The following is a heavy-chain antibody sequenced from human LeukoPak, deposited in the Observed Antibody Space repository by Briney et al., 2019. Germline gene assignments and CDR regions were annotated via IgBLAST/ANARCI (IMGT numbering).Heavy chain of an antibody. CDR1: GFTFSSYG. D-gene: IGHD1-26*01. Sequence: GGSLRLSCAASGFTFSSYGMHWVRQAPGKGLEWVAVIWYDGSNKYYADSVKGQFTISRDNSKNTLYLQMNSLRAEDTAVYYCARDPGSRGGSYYDFVYWGQGTLVTVSS. V-gene: IGHV3-33*01. J-gene: IGHJ4*02. CDR3: ARDPGSRGGSYYDFVY. CDR2: IWYDGSNK.